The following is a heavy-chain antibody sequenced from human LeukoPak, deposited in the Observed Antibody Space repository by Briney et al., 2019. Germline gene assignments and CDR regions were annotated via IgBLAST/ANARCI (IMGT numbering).Heavy chain of an antibody. J-gene: IGHJ6*03. CDR1: EFSVGSNY. V-gene: IGHV3-66*01. Sequence: GGALRLSCAASEFSVGSNYMTWVRQAPGKGLEWVSLIYSGGSTYYADSVKGRFTISRDNSKNTLYLQMNSLRAEDTAVYYCAKDPGYCSGGSCYSDYYYYMDVWGKGTTVTVSS. CDR3: AKDPGYCSGGSCYSDYYYYMDV. D-gene: IGHD2-15*01. CDR2: IYSGGST.